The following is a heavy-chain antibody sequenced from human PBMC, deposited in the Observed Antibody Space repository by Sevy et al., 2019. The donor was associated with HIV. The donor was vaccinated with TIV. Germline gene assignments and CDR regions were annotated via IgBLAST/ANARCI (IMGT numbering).Heavy chain of an antibody. J-gene: IGHJ4*02. CDR2: ISYDGSNK. CDR1: GFTFSSYA. Sequence: GGSLRLSCAASGFTFSSYAMHWVRQAPGKGLEWVAVISYDGSNKYYADSVKGRFTISRDNSKNTLYLQMNSLRAEDTAVYYCASDIRITGTLPFDYWGPGTLVTVSS. V-gene: IGHV3-30-3*01. CDR3: ASDIRITGTLPFDY. D-gene: IGHD1-20*01.